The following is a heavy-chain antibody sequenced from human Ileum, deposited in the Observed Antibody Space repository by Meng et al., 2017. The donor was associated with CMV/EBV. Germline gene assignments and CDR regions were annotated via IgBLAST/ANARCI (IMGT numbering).Heavy chain of an antibody. Sequence: GGPLRLSCAASGFTFTTYAMSWVRQAPGKGLEWVSVFYRGGGGTNYVDSVRGRFTISKDFSKNTLYLEMNSLRVEDTAVYYCVKDDTSGWGDYWGQGTLVTVSS. CDR2: FYRGGGGT. J-gene: IGHJ4*02. D-gene: IGHD2-2*01. V-gene: IGHV3-23*03. CDR3: VKDDTSGWGDY. CDR1: GFTFTTYA.